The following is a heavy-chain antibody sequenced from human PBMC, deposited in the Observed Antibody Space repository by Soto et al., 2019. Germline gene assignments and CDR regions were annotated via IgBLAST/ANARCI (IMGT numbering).Heavy chain of an antibody. Sequence: SQTLSLTCSISGDSVSSNSAAWNWIRQSPSRGLEWLGRTYYRSKWYNDYAVSVKSRITINPDTSKNQFSLQLNSVTPEDTAVYYCARVVVGDYYYYYGMDVWGQGTTVTVSS. D-gene: IGHD3-22*01. CDR3: ARVVVGDYYYYYGMDV. CDR1: GDSVSSNSAA. V-gene: IGHV6-1*01. CDR2: TYYRSKWYN. J-gene: IGHJ6*02.